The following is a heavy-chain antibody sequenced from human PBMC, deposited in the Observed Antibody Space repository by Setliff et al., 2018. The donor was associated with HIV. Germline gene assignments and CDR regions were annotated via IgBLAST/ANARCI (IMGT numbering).Heavy chain of an antibody. V-gene: IGHV1-3*04. CDR3: VRGALLAAFDFDH. CDR2: MHIGKGDR. Sequence: ASVKVSCKASGYTFTTYSLHWVRQAPGQSLEWMAWMHIGKGDRKFSQDFQGRITISTDTSANKAYMELTDLRSDDTAVYFCVRGALLAAFDFDHWGHGTLVTVPQ. J-gene: IGHJ4*01. D-gene: IGHD6-25*01. CDR1: GYTFTTYS.